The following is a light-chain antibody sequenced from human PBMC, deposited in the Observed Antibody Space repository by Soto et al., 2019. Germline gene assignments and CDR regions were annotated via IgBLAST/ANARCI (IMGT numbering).Light chain of an antibody. Sequence: QSALTQPRSVSGSPGQSVTISCTGTSSDGGGYNYVSWYQQHPGKAPKLMIYDVSKRPSGVPDRFSGSKSGNTASLTISGLQAEDEADYYCCSYAGSYTGVFGGGTKLTVL. CDR3: CSYAGSYTGV. J-gene: IGLJ3*02. CDR1: SSDGGGYNY. CDR2: DVS. V-gene: IGLV2-11*01.